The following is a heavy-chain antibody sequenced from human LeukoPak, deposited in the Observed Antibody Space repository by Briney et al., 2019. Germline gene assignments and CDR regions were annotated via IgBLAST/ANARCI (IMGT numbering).Heavy chain of an antibody. Sequence: GGSLRLSCAASGFTFSSYSMNWVRQAPGKGLEWVSYISSSSTIYYADSVKGRFTISRDNSKNTLYLQMNSLRAEDTAVYYCAREYYDYVWGSYRYTGYFDYWGQGTLVTVSS. CDR2: ISSSSTI. CDR3: AREYYDYVWGSYRYTGYFDY. D-gene: IGHD3-16*02. J-gene: IGHJ4*02. V-gene: IGHV3-48*01. CDR1: GFTFSSYS.